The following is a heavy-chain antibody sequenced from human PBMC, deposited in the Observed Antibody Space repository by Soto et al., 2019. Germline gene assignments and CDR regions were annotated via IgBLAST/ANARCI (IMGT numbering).Heavy chain of an antibody. J-gene: IGHJ5*02. CDR1: GFSLTTAGAG. Sequence: QITLKESGPTLVKPTQTLTLTCTFSGFSLTTAGAGVGWIRQPPGKALEWLALIYWNDDTRYSPSLKSRLTITKDTSKNQVVLRMTNMDPVDTAAYYCVHRGYGNYPRDNWFDPWGQGILVIVSS. CDR2: IYWNDDT. V-gene: IGHV2-5*01. D-gene: IGHD4-17*01. CDR3: VHRGYGNYPRDNWFDP.